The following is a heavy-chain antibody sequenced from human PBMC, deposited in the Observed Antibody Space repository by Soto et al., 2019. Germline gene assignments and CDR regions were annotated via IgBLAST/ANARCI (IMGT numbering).Heavy chain of an antibody. CDR2: ISYDGSNE. V-gene: IGHV3-30-3*01. D-gene: IGHD3-3*01. CDR3: ARGQHYDFWSGYPNWFDP. CDR1: GFTFSSYA. J-gene: IGHJ5*02. Sequence: GSLRLSCAASGFTFSSYAMHWVRQAPGKGLEWVAVISYDGSNEYYADSVKGRFTISRDNSKNTLYLQMNSLRAEDTAVYYCARGQHYDFWSGYPNWFDPWGQGTLVTVSS.